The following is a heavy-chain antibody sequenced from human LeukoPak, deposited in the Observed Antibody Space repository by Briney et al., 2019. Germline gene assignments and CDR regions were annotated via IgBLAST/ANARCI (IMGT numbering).Heavy chain of an antibody. V-gene: IGHV3-23*01. CDR2: ISGSGGST. Sequence: GGSLRLSCAASGFTFSSYAMSWVRQAPGKGLEWVSAISGSGGSTYYADSVKGRFTISRDNSKNALYLQMNSLRAEDTAVYYCATSPPYDYIWGSYRSVFGYWGQGTLVTVSS. CDR1: GFTFSSYA. D-gene: IGHD3-16*02. J-gene: IGHJ4*02. CDR3: ATSPPYDYIWGSYRSVFGY.